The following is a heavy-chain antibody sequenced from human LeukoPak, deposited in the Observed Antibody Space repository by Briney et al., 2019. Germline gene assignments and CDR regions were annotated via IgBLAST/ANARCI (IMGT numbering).Heavy chain of an antibody. V-gene: IGHV5-51*01. CDR1: GYGFTSYW. D-gene: IGHD1-7*01. CDR2: IYPGDSGT. J-gene: IGHJ4*02. CDR3: AGQLELRTPYLF. Sequence: GASLKISRKCSGYGFTSYWYGWGRQLPGQGLELVWIIYPGDSGTSYSPSFHGHLTTLAVKSTNNAYPLWSSLKTAATAMVYCAGQLELRTPYLFWGQGTLVTVS.